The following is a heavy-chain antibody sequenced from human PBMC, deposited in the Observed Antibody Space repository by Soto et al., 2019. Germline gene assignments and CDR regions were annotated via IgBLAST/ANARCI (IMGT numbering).Heavy chain of an antibody. CDR1: GGTFSSYT. J-gene: IGHJ2*01. CDR2: IIPIFGTA. Sequence: QVQLVQSGAEVKKPGSSVTVSCKASGGTFSSYTISWVRQAPGQGLEWMGGIIPIFGTANYAQKFQGRVTLTTDESTSTAYMELGSLGCEDTAVYYCARGNHRWLQLWYFDLWGRGTLVTVSS. V-gene: IGHV1-69*05. D-gene: IGHD5-12*01. CDR3: ARGNHRWLQLWYFDL.